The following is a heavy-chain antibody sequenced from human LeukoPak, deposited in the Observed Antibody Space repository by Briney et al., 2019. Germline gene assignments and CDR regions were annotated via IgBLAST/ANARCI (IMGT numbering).Heavy chain of an antibody. Sequence: SETLSLTCTVSGGSIGSYYWSWIRQPPGKGLEWIGYFYYTGSTNYNPSLKSRVTMSADTSKTQFSLKLNSVTAADTAVYYCARADFWGAFDIWGQGTMVTVSS. CDR2: FYYTGST. CDR1: GGSIGSYY. D-gene: IGHD3-3*01. J-gene: IGHJ3*02. CDR3: ARADFWGAFDI. V-gene: IGHV4-59*01.